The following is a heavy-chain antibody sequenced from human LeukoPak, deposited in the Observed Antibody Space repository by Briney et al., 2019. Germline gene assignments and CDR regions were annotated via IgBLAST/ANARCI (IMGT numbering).Heavy chain of an antibody. D-gene: IGHD7-27*01. V-gene: IGHV3-23*01. CDR2: VSPPGGGT. CDR1: GFTFSNHG. J-gene: IGHJ4*02. CDR3: ARDLAWGAFDY. Sequence: GGSLRLSCAASGFTFSNHGMNWVRQAPGKGLEWLSGVSPPGGGTYYADSVKGRFTISRDDSENTLSLQMNSLRVEDTAIYYCARDLAWGAFDYWGQGTLVTVSS.